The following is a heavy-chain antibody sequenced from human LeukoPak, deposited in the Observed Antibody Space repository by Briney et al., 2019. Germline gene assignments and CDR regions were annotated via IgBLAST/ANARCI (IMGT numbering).Heavy chain of an antibody. D-gene: IGHD1-26*01. CDR1: GGSISSGDYY. Sequence: SQTLSLTCTVSGGSISSGDYYWSWIRQPPGKGLEWIGYIYYSGSTYYNPSLKSRVTISVDTSKNQFSLKLSSVTAADTAVYYCARGRSYSGSYYFDYWGQGTLVTVSS. CDR3: ARGRSYSGSYYFDY. CDR2: IYYSGST. J-gene: IGHJ4*02. V-gene: IGHV4-30-4*08.